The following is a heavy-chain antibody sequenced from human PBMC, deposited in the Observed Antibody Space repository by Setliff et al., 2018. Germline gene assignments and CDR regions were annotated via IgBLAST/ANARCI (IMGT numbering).Heavy chain of an antibody. Sequence: SETLSLTCTVSGGSISDNYYWGWIRQSPGKELEWIGGISHSANKYYNPSFRTGVTISVDMSKNQFFLNLDSVTAADTALYYCARESRFGYSGYDCAFDYWGQGRLVTVSS. CDR1: GGSISDNYY. J-gene: IGHJ4*02. CDR3: ARESRFGYSGYDCAFDY. D-gene: IGHD5-12*01. CDR2: ISHSANK. V-gene: IGHV4-39*02.